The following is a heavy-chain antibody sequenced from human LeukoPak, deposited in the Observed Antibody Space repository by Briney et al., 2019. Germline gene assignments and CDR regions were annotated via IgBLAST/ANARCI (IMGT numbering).Heavy chain of an antibody. CDR1: GGSFSGYY. CDR3: ARGYTAMASFDY. V-gene: IGHV4-34*01. J-gene: IGHJ4*02. D-gene: IGHD5-18*01. Sequence: LETLSLTCAVYGGSFSGYYWSWIRQPPGKGLEWIGEINHSGSTNYNPSLKSRVTISVDTSKNQFSLKLSSVTAADTAVYYCARGYTAMASFDYWGQGTLVTVSS. CDR2: INHSGST.